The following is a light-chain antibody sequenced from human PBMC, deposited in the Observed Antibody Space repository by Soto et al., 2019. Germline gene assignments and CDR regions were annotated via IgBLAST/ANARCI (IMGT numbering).Light chain of an antibody. J-gene: IGLJ1*01. CDR1: SSNIESNY. V-gene: IGLV1-47*01. CDR2: RNN. CDR3: AAWEDSLSVGV. Sequence: QSVLTQPPSASGTPGQRVTISCSGSSSNIESNYVYWYQQLPGTAPKLLIYRNNQRPSGVPSRFSGSKSGTSASLVISGLRSDDEADDYCAAWEDSLSVGVFGTGTKVTVL.